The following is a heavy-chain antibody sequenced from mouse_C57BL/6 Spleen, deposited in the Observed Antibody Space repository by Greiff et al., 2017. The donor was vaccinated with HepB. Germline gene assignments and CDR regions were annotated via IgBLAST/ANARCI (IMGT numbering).Heavy chain of an antibody. D-gene: IGHD1-1*01. J-gene: IGHJ2*01. CDR2: IDPSDSYT. V-gene: IGHV1-50*01. CDR1: GYTFTSYW. CDR3: ARDGLFITTVVAHFDY. Sequence: QVQLKQPGAELVKPGASVKLSCKASGYTFTSYWMQWVKQRPGQGLEWIGEIDPSDSYTNYNQKFKGKATLTVDTSSSTAYMQLSSLTSEDSAVYYCARDGLFITTVVAHFDYWGQGTTLTVSS.